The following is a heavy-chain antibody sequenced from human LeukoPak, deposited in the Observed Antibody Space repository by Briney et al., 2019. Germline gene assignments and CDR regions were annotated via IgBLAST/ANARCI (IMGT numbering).Heavy chain of an antibody. Sequence: GRSLRLSCAASGFTFSSYGMPWVRQAPGKGLEWVAVIWYGGSNKYYADSVKGRFTISRDNSKNTLHLQMNSLRAEDTAVYYCARDSRQGLLRWYFDYWGQGTLVTVSS. J-gene: IGHJ4*02. CDR2: IWYGGSNK. CDR1: GFTFSSYG. V-gene: IGHV3-33*01. CDR3: ARDSRQGLLRWYFDY. D-gene: IGHD4-23*01.